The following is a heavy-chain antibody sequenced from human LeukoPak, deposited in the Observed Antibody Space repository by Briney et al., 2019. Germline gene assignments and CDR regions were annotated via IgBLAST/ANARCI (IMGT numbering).Heavy chain of an antibody. V-gene: IGHV1-18*01. Sequence: GASVKVSCKASGYTFTSYGISWVRQAPGQGLEWMGCISAYNGNTNYAQKLQGRVTMTTDTSTSTAYMELRSLRSDDTAVYYCARVGGEVLYYYYMDVWGKGTTVTVSS. CDR2: ISAYNGNT. CDR3: ARVGGEVLYYYYMDV. J-gene: IGHJ6*03. CDR1: GYTFTSYG. D-gene: IGHD1-26*01.